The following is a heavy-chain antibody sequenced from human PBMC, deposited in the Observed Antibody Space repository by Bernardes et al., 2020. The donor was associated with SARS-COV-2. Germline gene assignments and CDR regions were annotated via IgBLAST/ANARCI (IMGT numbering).Heavy chain of an antibody. CDR3: ARELVVVPAVGYGMDV. D-gene: IGHD2-2*01. Sequence: ASVKVSCKASGYTFTSYYMHWVRQAPGQGLEWMGIINPSGGSTSYAQKFQGRVTMTRDTSTSTVYMELSSLRSEDTAVYYCARELVVVPAVGYGMDVWGQGTTVTVSS. CDR2: INPSGGST. J-gene: IGHJ6*02. CDR1: GYTFTSYY. V-gene: IGHV1-46*01.